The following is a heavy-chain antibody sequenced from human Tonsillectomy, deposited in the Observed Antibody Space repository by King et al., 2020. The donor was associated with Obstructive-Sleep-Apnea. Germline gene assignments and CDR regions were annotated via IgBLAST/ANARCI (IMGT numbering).Heavy chain of an antibody. CDR1: GFTFSSYS. J-gene: IGHJ4*02. Sequence: QLVQSGGGLVKPGGSLRLSCAASGFTFSSYSMNWVRQAPGKGLEWVSSISSSSSYIYYADSVKCRFTISRDNAKNSLYLQMISLRAEDTAVYYCARVLGSTFDYWGQGTLVTVSS. CDR3: ARVLGSTFDY. D-gene: IGHD7-27*01. V-gene: IGHV3-21*01. CDR2: ISSSSSYI.